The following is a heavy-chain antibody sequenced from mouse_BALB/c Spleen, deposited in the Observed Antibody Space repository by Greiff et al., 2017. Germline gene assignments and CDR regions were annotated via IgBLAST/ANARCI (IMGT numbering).Heavy chain of an antibody. J-gene: IGHJ4*01. D-gene: IGHD1-3*01. CDR3: ARDINYAMDY. CDR2: ISSGSSTI. V-gene: IGHV5-17*02. Sequence: EVKVVESGGGLVQPGGSRKLSCAASGFTFSSFGMHWVRQAPEKGLEWVAYISSGSSTIYYADTVKGRFTISRDNPKNTLFLQMTSLRSEDTAMYYCARDINYAMDYWGQGTSVTVSS. CDR1: GFTFSSFG.